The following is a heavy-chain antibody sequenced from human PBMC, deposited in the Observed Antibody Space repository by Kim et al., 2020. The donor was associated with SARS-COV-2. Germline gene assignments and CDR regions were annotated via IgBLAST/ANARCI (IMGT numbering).Heavy chain of an antibody. J-gene: IGHJ5*02. CDR1: GGSISSYY. CDR2: IYYSGST. Sequence: SETLSLTCTVSGGSISSYYWSWIRQPPGKGLEWIGYIYYSGSTNYNPSLKSRVTISVDTSKNQFSLKLSSVTAADTAVYYCARDFYDSSGYRISAYNWFDPWGQGTLVTVSS. CDR3: ARDFYDSSGYRISAYNWFDP. V-gene: IGHV4-59*13. D-gene: IGHD3-22*01.